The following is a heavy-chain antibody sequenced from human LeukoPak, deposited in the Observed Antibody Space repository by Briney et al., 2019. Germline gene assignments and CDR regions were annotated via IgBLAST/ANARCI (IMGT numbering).Heavy chain of an antibody. CDR3: VRASVDSGGAFDI. CDR2: IYYSGST. D-gene: IGHD5-12*01. V-gene: IGHV4-31*03. J-gene: IGHJ3*02. Sequence: SETLSLTCTVSGGSISSGGYYWSWIRQHPGKGLEWIGYIYYSGSTYYNPSLKSRVTISVDTSKNQFSLTLSSMTAADTATYYCVRASVDSGGAFDIWGQGTVVTVSS. CDR1: GGSISSGGYY.